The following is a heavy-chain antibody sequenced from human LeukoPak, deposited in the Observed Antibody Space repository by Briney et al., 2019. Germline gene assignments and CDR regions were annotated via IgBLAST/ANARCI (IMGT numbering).Heavy chain of an antibody. Sequence: GASVKVSCKASGYTFTSYDINWVRQATGQGLEWMGWMNPKSGNTGYAQEFQGRVTMTRDTSISTAYMELSSLTSEDTAVYYCARRKPTSGAQYWFDPWGQGTLVTVSS. CDR1: GYTFTSYD. CDR3: ARRKPTSGAQYWFDP. V-gene: IGHV1-8*01. J-gene: IGHJ5*02. CDR2: MNPKSGNT. D-gene: IGHD3-10*01.